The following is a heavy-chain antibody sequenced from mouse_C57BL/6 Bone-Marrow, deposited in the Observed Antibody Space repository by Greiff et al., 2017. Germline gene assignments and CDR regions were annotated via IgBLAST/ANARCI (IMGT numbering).Heavy chain of an antibody. J-gene: IGHJ2*01. CDR1: GFSLSTYGMG. CDR2: IWWDDDK. V-gene: IGHV8-8*01. CDR3: ARIGDYFDY. Sequence: QVNLKESGPGILQPSQTLSLTCSFSGFSLSTYGMGVGWIRQPSGKGLESLAHIWWDDDKYYNQALKRRPTFSNDTSKTQVFLKIANVDTADTATYCCARIGDYFDYWGQGTTLTVSA.